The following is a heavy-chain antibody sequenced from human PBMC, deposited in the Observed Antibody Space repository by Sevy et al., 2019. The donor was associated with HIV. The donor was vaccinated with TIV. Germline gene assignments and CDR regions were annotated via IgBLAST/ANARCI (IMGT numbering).Heavy chain of an antibody. CDR2: ISGGGGRT. CDR1: GFIFRSYT. CDR3: AKRGENYYYNAMDV. D-gene: IGHD3-10*01. V-gene: IGHV3-23*01. Sequence: GGSLRLSCEASGFIFRSYTMSWVRQAPGKGLEWVSAISGGGGRTYYADSMKGRFTISRDNSKNTLYLQVNSLRAEDTAAYYCAKRGENYYYNAMDVWGQGTTVTVSS. J-gene: IGHJ6*02.